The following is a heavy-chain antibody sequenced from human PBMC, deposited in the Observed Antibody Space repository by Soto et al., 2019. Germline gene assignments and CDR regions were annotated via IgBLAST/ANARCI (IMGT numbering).Heavy chain of an antibody. CDR1: GDSVSSGDYY. V-gene: IGHV4-61*08. D-gene: IGHD6-6*01. CDR3: ARGVIAARGWFDP. CDR2: IYFSGST. Sequence: SETLSLTCTVSGDSVSSGDYYWTWIRQPPGKGLEWVGHIYFSGSTNYNPSLKSRVTISLDTSKNQFSLKLTSVTAADTAVYYCARGVIAARGWFDPWGQGTLVTVSS. J-gene: IGHJ5*02.